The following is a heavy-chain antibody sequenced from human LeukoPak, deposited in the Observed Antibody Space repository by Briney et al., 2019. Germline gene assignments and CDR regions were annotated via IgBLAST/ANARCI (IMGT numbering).Heavy chain of an antibody. J-gene: IGHJ4*02. CDR1: GGSLSGYY. Sequence: SETLSLTCSVSGGSLSGYYWSWIRQPAGKGLEWIGRIFGSGSTNYNPSLKSRVSMSVDTSKNQFCLKVSSATAADTAVYYCARDSFDYGDYYDYWGRGTLVTVSS. CDR2: IFGSGST. CDR3: ARDSFDYGDYYDY. D-gene: IGHD4-17*01. V-gene: IGHV4-4*07.